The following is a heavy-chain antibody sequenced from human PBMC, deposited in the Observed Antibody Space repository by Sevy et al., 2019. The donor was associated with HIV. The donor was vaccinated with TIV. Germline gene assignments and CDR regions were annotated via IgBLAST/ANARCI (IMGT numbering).Heavy chain of an antibody. D-gene: IGHD1-26*01. CDR2: LKSKAYGGTL. Sequence: GGYLRLSCTASGFTFGDYAMSWVRQAPGKGLEWVAFLKSKAYGGTLYHAASVKGRFTMSRDDSKSIAYLQMNDLKTEDTGVYYCTRWEGAQSIFDYWGHGALVTVSS. J-gene: IGHJ4*01. CDR3: TRWEGAQSIFDY. V-gene: IGHV3-49*04. CDR1: GFTFGDYA.